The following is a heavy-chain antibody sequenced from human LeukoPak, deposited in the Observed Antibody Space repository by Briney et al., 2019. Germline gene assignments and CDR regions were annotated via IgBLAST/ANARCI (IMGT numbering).Heavy chain of an antibody. D-gene: IGHD3-22*01. Sequence: ASVKVSCKVSGYTLTELSMHWVRQAPGKGLEWMGGFDPEDGETIYAQKFQGRVTMTEDTSTDTAYMELSSLRSEDTAVYYCATVKVPGGDYDRGFDAFDIWGQGTMVTVSS. CDR3: ATVKVPGGDYDRGFDAFDI. CDR1: GYTLTELS. V-gene: IGHV1-24*01. CDR2: FDPEDGET. J-gene: IGHJ3*02.